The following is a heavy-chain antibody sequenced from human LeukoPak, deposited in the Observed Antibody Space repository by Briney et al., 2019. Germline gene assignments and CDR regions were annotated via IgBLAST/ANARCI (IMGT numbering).Heavy chain of an antibody. CDR1: GYTLTELS. J-gene: IGHJ4*02. V-gene: IGHV1-24*01. D-gene: IGHD3-22*01. CDR2: FDPEDGET. Sequence: ASVKVSCKVSGYTLTELSMHWVRQAPGKGLEWMGGFDPEDGETIYAQKFQGSVTMTEDTSTDTAYMELSSLRSEDTAVYYCATEGHYYDSSGYYYFDYWSQGTLVTVSS. CDR3: ATEGHYYDSSGYYYFDY.